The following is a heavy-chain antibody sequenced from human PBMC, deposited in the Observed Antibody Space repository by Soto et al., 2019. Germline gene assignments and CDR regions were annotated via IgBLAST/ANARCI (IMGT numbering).Heavy chain of an antibody. D-gene: IGHD4-17*01. Sequence: GGPLRPSGPASGFTFSASPMHWVRQASGKGLEWVGRIRSKANSYATAYAESVKGRFTISRDDSKNTAYLQMNSLKTEDTAVYYCTRVMTTVTLYYFDYWGQGTLVTVSS. J-gene: IGHJ4*02. CDR1: GFTFSASP. V-gene: IGHV3-73*01. CDR3: TRVMTTVTLYYFDY. CDR2: IRSKANSYAT.